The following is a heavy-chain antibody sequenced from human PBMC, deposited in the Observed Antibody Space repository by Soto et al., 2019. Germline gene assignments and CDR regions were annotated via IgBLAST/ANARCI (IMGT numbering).Heavy chain of an antibody. D-gene: IGHD2-2*01. CDR3: ARVPDY. Sequence: QLQLQESGSGLVKPSQTLSLTCAVSGGSISSGGYSWSWIRQPPGKGLEWIGYMYHSGSTYYNPSLKSRVTISIDRSKNQFSLKRSSVTAADTAVYSCARVPDYWGQGILVTVSS. CDR1: GGSISSGGYS. V-gene: IGHV4-30-2*01. CDR2: MYHSGST. J-gene: IGHJ4*02.